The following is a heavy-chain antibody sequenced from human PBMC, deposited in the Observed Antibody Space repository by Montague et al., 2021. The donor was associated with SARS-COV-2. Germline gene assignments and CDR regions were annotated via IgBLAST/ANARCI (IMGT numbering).Heavy chain of an antibody. D-gene: IGHD5-12*01. CDR3: ARTVDSRSAGIFQH. V-gene: IGHV4-39*01. J-gene: IGHJ1*01. CDR2: LYYTGTA. CDR1: GGSFSRSDYH. Sequence: SETLSLTCTVFGGSFSRSDYHWGWIRQSPGKGLEWIVSLYYTGTAYYNPSLKSRVDISVDTTRNQFSLRLSSVTAADTAVYYCARTVDSRSAGIFQHWGQGTLVTVSS.